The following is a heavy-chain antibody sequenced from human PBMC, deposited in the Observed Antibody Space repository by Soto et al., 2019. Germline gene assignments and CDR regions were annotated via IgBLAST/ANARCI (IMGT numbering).Heavy chain of an antibody. CDR1: GYTFTSYG. Sequence: QVQLVQSGPEVKKPGASVKVSCKTSGYTFTSYGISWGRQAPGQGLEWMGWISTYKGNTNYAQKFQGRVTMTTDTSTSTAYMELRSLRSDDTAVYYCATRSPAFDYWGQGTLVTVSS. V-gene: IGHV1-18*01. J-gene: IGHJ4*02. CDR2: ISTYKGNT. CDR3: ATRSPAFDY.